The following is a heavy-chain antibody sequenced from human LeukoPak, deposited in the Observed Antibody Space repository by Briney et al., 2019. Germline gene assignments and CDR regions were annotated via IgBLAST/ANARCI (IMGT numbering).Heavy chain of an antibody. V-gene: IGHV3-23*01. D-gene: IGHD4-17*01. J-gene: IGHJ5*02. CDR2: ISGSGGST. CDR1: GFTFSSYA. Sequence: PGGSLRLSCAASGFTFSSYAMSWVRQAPGKGLEWVSAISGSGGSTYYADSVKGRFTISRDNSKNTLYLQMNSLKTEDTAVYYCTTDPVERAVTNSWFDPWGQGTLVTVSS. CDR3: TTDPVERAVTNSWFDP.